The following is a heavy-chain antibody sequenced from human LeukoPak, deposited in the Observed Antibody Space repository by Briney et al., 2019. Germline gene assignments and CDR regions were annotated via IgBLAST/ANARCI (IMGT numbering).Heavy chain of an antibody. CDR2: IIPILGIA. V-gene: IGHV1-69*02. CDR3: ASPSYCSSTSCYTSFDY. J-gene: IGHJ4*02. CDR1: GGTFTSYT. D-gene: IGHD2-2*02. Sequence: SVKVSCKASGGTFTSYTISWVRQAPGQGLEWMGRIIPILGIANYAHKFQGRVTITADKSTSTAYMELSSLRSEDTAVYYCASPSYCSSTSCYTSFDYWGQGTLVTVSS.